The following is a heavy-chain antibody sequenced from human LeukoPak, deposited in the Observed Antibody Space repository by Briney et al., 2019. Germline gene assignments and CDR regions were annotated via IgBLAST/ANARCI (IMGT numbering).Heavy chain of an antibody. J-gene: IGHJ4*02. CDR1: GFTFSTYS. V-gene: IGHV3-21*01. CDR3: ARSRIVGAPSFDY. D-gene: IGHD1-26*01. Sequence: AESLRLSCTTSGFTFSTYSMNWVRQAPGKGLEWVSSISSSSSYIFYADSVKGRFTISRDNAKNSLYLQMNSLRAEDTAVYYCARSRIVGAPSFDYWGQGTLVPVSS. CDR2: ISSSSSYI.